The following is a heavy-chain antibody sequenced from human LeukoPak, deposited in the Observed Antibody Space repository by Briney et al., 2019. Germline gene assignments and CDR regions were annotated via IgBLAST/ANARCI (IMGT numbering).Heavy chain of an antibody. CDR1: GYTFIGYY. D-gene: IGHD6-19*01. CDR2: INPNSGGT. V-gene: IGHV1-2*02. CDR3: ARSVGWATDAFDI. Sequence: ASVEVSCKASGYTFIGYYMHWVRQAPGQGLEWMGWINPNSGGTNYAQKFQGRVTMTRDTSISTAYMELSRLRSDDTAVYYCARSVGWATDAFDIWGQGTMVTVSS. J-gene: IGHJ3*02.